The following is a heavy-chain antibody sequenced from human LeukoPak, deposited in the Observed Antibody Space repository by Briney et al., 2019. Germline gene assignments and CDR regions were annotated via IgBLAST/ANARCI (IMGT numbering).Heavy chain of an antibody. V-gene: IGHV4-38-2*02. D-gene: IGHD1-26*01. CDR2: IYHSGST. CDR3: ARSGGTWSYNY. J-gene: IGHJ4*02. CDR1: SYSISSGYY. Sequence: PSETLSLTCTVSSYSISSGYYWGWIRPPPGKGLEWIGSIYHSGSTYYNPSLKSRVTISVDTSKNQFSLSLTSVTAADTAVYYCARSGGTWSYNYWGQGTLVTVSS.